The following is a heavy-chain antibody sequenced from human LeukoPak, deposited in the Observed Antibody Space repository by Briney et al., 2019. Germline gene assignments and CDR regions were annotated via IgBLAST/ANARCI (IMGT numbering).Heavy chain of an antibody. D-gene: IGHD3-9*01. CDR2: IYPRDSDT. Sequence: PGESLKISCKGSGYRFSTYWIGWVRQVPGEGLEWMGIIYPRDSDTRHNPSFQGHVTLSADTSLSTAYLEWSSLKASDTAIYYCARQLPRWGDMLTGYDPHIFDYWGQGTLVSVSS. J-gene: IGHJ4*02. CDR1: GYRFSTYW. CDR3: ARQLPRWGDMLTGYDPHIFDY. V-gene: IGHV5-51*01.